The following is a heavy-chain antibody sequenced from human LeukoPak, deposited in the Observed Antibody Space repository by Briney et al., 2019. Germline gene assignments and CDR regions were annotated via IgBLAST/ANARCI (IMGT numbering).Heavy chain of an antibody. CDR1: GDSISSGGHY. V-gene: IGHV4-31*03. CDR3: ARVGYSGYEPYDY. D-gene: IGHD5-12*01. Sequence: SETLSLTCTVSGDSISSGGHYWNWLRQRPGKGLEWIGYIFYTGSTYYNPSLKSRVTISVDTSKNQFSLKLSSVTAADTAVYYCARVGYSGYEPYDYWGQGTLVTVSS. CDR2: IFYTGST. J-gene: IGHJ4*02.